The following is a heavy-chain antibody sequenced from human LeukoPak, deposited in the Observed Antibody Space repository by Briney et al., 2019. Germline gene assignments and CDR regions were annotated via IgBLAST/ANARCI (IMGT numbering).Heavy chain of an antibody. CDR3: ARDGSGVWFDY. CDR2: ISAYNGNT. J-gene: IGHJ4*02. CDR1: GYTFTSYG. Sequence: ASVKVFCKASGYTFTSYGISWVRQAPGQGLEWMGWISAYNGNTNYAQKLQGRVTMTTNTPTSKAYMELRNLRSDDTAIYYCARDGSGVWFDYWGQGTLVTVSS. D-gene: IGHD3-10*01. V-gene: IGHV1-18*01.